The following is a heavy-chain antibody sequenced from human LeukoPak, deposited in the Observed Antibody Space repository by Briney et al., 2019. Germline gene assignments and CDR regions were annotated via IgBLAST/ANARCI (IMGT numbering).Heavy chain of an antibody. CDR1: GGTFSSYA. Sequence: SVKVSCKASGGTFSSYAISWVRQATGQGREWMGRIIPIFGIANYAQKFQGRVTITADKSTSTAYMELSSLRSEDTAVYYCARESGGISPNFDYWGQGTLVTVSS. D-gene: IGHD3-16*01. CDR3: ARESGGISPNFDY. J-gene: IGHJ4*02. V-gene: IGHV1-69*17. CDR2: IIPIFGIA.